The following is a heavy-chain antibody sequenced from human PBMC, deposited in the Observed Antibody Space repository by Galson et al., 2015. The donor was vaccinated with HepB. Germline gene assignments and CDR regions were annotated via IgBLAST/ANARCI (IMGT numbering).Heavy chain of an antibody. V-gene: IGHV6-1*01. CDR2: TYYRSKWYY. CDR3: ARTMDTYFDY. D-gene: IGHD5-18*01. CDR1: GESVSSNRVA. Sequence: CAISGESVSSNRVAWNWIRQSPSRGLEWLGRTYYRSKWYYDYLASVKGRMTINPDTSKNQFSLQLNSVTPEDSAVYCCARTMDTYFDYWGQGTLVTVSS. J-gene: IGHJ4*02.